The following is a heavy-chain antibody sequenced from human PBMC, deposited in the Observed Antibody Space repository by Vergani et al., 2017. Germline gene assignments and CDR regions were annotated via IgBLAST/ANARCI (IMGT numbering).Heavy chain of an antibody. V-gene: IGHV1-18*01. CDR1: SHTFQTYG. J-gene: IGHJ3*01. Sequence: QVQLVQSGAELKKPGASVSVSCKGSSHTFQTYGISWVRQAPGKGLKLMAWIRPYTGHTIYAQKFQDRVTMTADTSTNTAYMELRSLRSDDTAVYFCARVAPSNSEVTPTAFDVWGQETMVTVSS. D-gene: IGHD1-1*01. CDR3: ARVAPSNSEVTPTAFDV. CDR2: IRPYTGHT.